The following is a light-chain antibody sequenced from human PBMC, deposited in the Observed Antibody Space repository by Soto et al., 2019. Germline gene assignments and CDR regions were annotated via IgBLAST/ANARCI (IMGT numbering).Light chain of an antibody. J-gene: IGKJ1*01. CDR2: DAS. V-gene: IGKV1-5*01. CDR1: QSISTS. CDR3: QQYDSYST. Sequence: DMQMTQSPSTLPASVEDRVTITCRASQSISTSLAWYQQKPGKAPKLLIHDASSLESGVPSRFSGSGSGTEFTLTISSLQPDDFATYYCQQYDSYSTFGQGTKVDIK.